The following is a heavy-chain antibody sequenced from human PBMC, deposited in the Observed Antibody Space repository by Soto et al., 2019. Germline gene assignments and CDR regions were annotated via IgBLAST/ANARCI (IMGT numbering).Heavy chain of an antibody. CDR2: MNPNSGNT. D-gene: IGHD2-15*01. J-gene: IGHJ6*02. CDR3: ARDPTSTGGYYYYGMDV. V-gene: IGHV1-8*01. CDR1: GCTFTSYD. Sequence: ASVKVSCKASGCTFTSYDINWVRQATGQGLEWMGWMNPNSGNTGYAQKFQGRVTMTRNTSISTAYMELSSLRSEDTAVYYCARDPTSTGGYYYYGMDVWGQGTTVTVSS.